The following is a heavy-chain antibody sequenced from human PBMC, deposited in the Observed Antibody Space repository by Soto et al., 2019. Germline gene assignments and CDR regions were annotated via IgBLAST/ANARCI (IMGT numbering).Heavy chain of an antibody. CDR3: AKDGVGYDYVWGSYAFDY. D-gene: IGHD3-16*01. CDR1: GFTFSSYG. Sequence: PGGSLRLSCAASGFTFSSYGMHWVRQAPGKGLEWVAVISYDGSNKYYADSVKGRFTISRDNSKNTLYLQMNSLRAEDTAVYYCAKDGVGYDYVWGSYAFDYWGQGTLVTVSS. V-gene: IGHV3-30*18. J-gene: IGHJ4*02. CDR2: ISYDGSNK.